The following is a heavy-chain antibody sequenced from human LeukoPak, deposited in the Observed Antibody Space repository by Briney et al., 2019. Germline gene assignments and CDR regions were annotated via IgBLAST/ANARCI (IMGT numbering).Heavy chain of an antibody. Sequence: GASVKVSCKASGYTLTSYYMHWVRQAPGQGLEWMGIINPSGGSTSYAQKFQGRVTMTRDTSTSTVYMELSSLRSEDTAVYYCARALSPQVGAWTNWFDPWGQGTLVTVSS. CDR1: GYTLTSYY. D-gene: IGHD1-26*01. J-gene: IGHJ5*02. V-gene: IGHV1-46*01. CDR3: ARALSPQVGAWTNWFDP. CDR2: INPSGGST.